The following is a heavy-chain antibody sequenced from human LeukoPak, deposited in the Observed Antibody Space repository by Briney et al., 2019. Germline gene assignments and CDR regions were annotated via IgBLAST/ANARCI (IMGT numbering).Heavy chain of an antibody. D-gene: IGHD2-2*01. CDR2: IYYSGST. Sequence: PSETLSLTCTVSGGSISSYYWSWIRQPPGKGLEWIGSIYYSGSTYYNPSLKSRVTISVDTSKNQFSLKLTSVTAADTAVYYCARDSGSSTHDPWGQGTLVTVSS. CDR3: ARDSGSSTHDP. V-gene: IGHV4-59*01. J-gene: IGHJ5*02. CDR1: GGSISSYY.